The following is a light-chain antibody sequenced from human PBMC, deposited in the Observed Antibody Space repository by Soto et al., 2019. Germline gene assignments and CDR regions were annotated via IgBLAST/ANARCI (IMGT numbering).Light chain of an antibody. J-gene: IGKJ5*01. V-gene: IGKV1-39*01. Sequence: DIPMTQSPSSLSASIGDGVTITCRASQSINSYLNWYQQKPGKAPKLLISATSNLQSGVPSRFTGSRSGTEFTPTISSLQPENLATYYCQQRFSTLLITFAQGTRLEIK. CDR1: QSINSY. CDR2: ATS. CDR3: QQRFSTLLIT.